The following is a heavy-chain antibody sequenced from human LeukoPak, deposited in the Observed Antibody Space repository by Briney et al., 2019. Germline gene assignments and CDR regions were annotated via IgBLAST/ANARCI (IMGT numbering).Heavy chain of an antibody. D-gene: IGHD6-13*01. J-gene: IGHJ4*02. V-gene: IGHV4-59*01. Sequence: PSETLSLTCTVSGGSISSYYWSWIRQPPGKGLEWIGYIYYSGSTNYNPSLKSRVTISVDTSKNQFSLKLSSVTAADTAVYYCARLSYSSSQYWGQGTLVTVSS. CDR1: GGSISSYY. CDR3: ARLSYSSSQY. CDR2: IYYSGST.